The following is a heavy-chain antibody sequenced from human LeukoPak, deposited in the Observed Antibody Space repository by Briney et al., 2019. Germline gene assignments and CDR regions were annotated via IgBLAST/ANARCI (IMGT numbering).Heavy chain of an antibody. CDR3: AKEGDVDTGSLDY. CDR1: GFIFSNYW. Sequence: GGSLRLSCAASGFIFSNYWMTWVRQAPGKGLEWVANIMQDGSEKYYVDSVKGRFTISRDNAKNSLYLQMNSLRAEDTAVYYCAKEGDVDTGSLDYWGQGTLVTVSS. V-gene: IGHV3-7*01. CDR2: IMQDGSEK. D-gene: IGHD5-18*01. J-gene: IGHJ4*02.